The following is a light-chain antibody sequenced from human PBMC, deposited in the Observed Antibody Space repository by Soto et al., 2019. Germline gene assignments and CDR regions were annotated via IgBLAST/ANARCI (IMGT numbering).Light chain of an antibody. CDR3: TSYTSSIPHLL. CDR1: SSDVGGYNY. V-gene: IGLV2-14*01. Sequence: QSVLTQPASVSGSPGQSITISCTGTSSDVGGYNYVSWYQHHPGKVPKLMIYEVSNRPSGVSNRFSGSKFGNTASLTISGLQAEEEADYYCTSYTSSIPHLLFGGGTKVTVL. CDR2: EVS. J-gene: IGLJ2*01.